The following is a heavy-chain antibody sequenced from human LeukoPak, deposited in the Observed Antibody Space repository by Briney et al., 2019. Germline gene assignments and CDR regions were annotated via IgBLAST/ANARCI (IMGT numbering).Heavy chain of an antibody. D-gene: IGHD3-3*01. Sequence: SETLSLTCAVYGGSFSGYYWSWIRQPPGKGLEWIGEINHSGSTNYNPSLKSRVTISVDTSENQFSLKLSSVTAADTAVYYCARGATYYDFWSGYYRSWDWFDPWGQGTLVTVSS. CDR3: ARGATYYDFWSGYYRSWDWFDP. CDR2: INHSGST. J-gene: IGHJ5*02. CDR1: GGSFSGYY. V-gene: IGHV4-34*01.